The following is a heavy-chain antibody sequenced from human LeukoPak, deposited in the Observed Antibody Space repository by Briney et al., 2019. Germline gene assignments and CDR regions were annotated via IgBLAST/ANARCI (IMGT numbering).Heavy chain of an antibody. Sequence: ASVTVSCRASGYTFTDYYMHWVRQAPGQGLAWMGWINPNSGGTNYAQKFQGRVTMTRDTSISTAYMELSRLRSDDTAVYYCARTGCSSTSCYYGDYWGQGTLVTVSS. CDR3: ARTGCSSTSCYYGDY. CDR2: INPNSGGT. J-gene: IGHJ4*02. D-gene: IGHD2-2*01. V-gene: IGHV1-2*02. CDR1: GYTFTDYY.